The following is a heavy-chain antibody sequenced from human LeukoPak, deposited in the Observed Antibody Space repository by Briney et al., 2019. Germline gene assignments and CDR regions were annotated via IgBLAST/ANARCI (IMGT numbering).Heavy chain of an antibody. CDR3: TRNKPGLPTVAY. CDR1: GFTFGDYA. D-gene: IGHD6-19*01. V-gene: IGHV3-49*03. J-gene: IGHJ4*02. Sequence: GGSLRLYCTASGFTFGDYAMSWFRQAPGKGLEWVGFIISKAYVGTTEYAASVKGRFTISRDDSKSIAYLQMNSLKTEDTAVYYCTRNKPGLPTVAYWGQGTLVTVSS. CDR2: IISKAYVGTT.